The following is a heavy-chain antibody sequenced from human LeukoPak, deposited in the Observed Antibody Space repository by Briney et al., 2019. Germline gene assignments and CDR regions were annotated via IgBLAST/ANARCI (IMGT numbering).Heavy chain of an antibody. CDR3: AKGGTGYYFDS. J-gene: IGHJ4*02. D-gene: IGHD1-1*01. CDR2: SSTDGSST. CDR1: GFXFTRYW. V-gene: IGHV3-74*01. Sequence: GGSLRLSCAASGFXFTRYWMHWVRQVPGKGLIWVSRSSTDGSSTTYADSVRGRFTISRDNAKNTVYLQMNSLRAEDTAVYYCAKGGTGYYFDSWGQGTLVTVSS.